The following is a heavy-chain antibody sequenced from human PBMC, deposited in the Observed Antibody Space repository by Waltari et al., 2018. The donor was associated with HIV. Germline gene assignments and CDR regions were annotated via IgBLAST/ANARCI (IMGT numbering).Heavy chain of an antibody. CDR1: GDSISSYNW. D-gene: IGHD3-10*01. CDR2: SYHSGGT. Sequence: QVQLQESGPGLVKASETLSLTFAVSGDSISSYNWWTCVRQPPGKGLEWIGESYHSGGTNYNASLKSRVTISVDKTNNQFSLKLTSVTAADTAFYYCTRVTSGGSGSSWFDTWGQGILVTVSS. J-gene: IGHJ5*02. V-gene: IGHV4-4*02. CDR3: TRVTSGGSGSSWFDT.